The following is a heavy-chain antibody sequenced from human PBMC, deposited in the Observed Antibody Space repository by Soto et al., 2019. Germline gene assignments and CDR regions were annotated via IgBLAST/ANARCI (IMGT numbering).Heavy chain of an antibody. D-gene: IGHD6-6*01. CDR2: IYYSGST. Sequence: SETLSLTCTVSGGSISSGGYYWSWIRQHPGKGLEWIGYIYYSGSTYYNPSLKSRVTISVDTSKNQFSLKLSSVTAADTAVYYCARSALTWSIAARPYNWFDPWGQGTLVTVSS. V-gene: IGHV4-31*03. CDR3: ARSALTWSIAARPYNWFDP. CDR1: GGSISSGGYY. J-gene: IGHJ5*02.